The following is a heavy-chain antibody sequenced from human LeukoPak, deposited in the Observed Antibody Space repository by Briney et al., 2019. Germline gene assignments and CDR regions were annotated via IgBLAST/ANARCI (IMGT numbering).Heavy chain of an antibody. CDR1: GLTFNTYW. V-gene: IGHV3-74*01. D-gene: IGHD5-24*01. Sequence: GGSLRLSCLASGLTFNTYWMHWVRQVPGKGPVWVSRINPDGSVTWDADSVKGRFTISRDNAKNTLYLQMNSLRAEDTAVYYCARDGYKSGGNAFDIWGQGTMVTVSS. J-gene: IGHJ3*02. CDR3: ARDGYKSGGNAFDI. CDR2: INPDGSVT.